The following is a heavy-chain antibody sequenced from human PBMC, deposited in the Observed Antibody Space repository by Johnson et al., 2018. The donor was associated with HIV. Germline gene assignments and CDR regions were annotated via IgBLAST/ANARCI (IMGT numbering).Heavy chain of an antibody. CDR2: ISGSGENT. D-gene: IGHD3-22*01. Sequence: VQLVESGGGLIQPGGSLRLSCSVSGFTFANYAMSWVRQAPGKGLEWVAGISGSGENTHYADSVKGRFTISRDESKNTLYLQMGSLRVEDMAVYYCARDGYYDRSGYWGLDALHIWGQGTKVTVSS. CDR3: ARDGYYDRSGYWGLDALHI. CDR1: GFTFANYA. V-gene: IGHV3-23*04. J-gene: IGHJ3*02.